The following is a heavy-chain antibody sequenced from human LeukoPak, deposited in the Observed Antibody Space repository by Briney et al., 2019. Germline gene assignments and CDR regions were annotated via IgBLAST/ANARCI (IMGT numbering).Heavy chain of an antibody. J-gene: IGHJ6*03. V-gene: IGHV3-30*15. Sequence: GGSLRLSCAASGFTFSSYAMHWVRQAPGKGLEWVAVISYDGSNKYYADSVKGRFTISRDNSKNTLYLQMSSLRAEDTAVYYCARDRGYDFWSGYYTGYCYYYMDVWGKGTTVTVSS. CDR3: ARDRGYDFWSGYYTGYCYYYMDV. CDR1: GFTFSSYA. D-gene: IGHD3-3*01. CDR2: ISYDGSNK.